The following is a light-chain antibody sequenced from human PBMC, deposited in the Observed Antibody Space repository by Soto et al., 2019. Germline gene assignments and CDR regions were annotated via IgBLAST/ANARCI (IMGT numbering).Light chain of an antibody. CDR1: SSKIGSNT. J-gene: IGLJ2*01. CDR2: SNN. V-gene: IGLV1-44*01. CDR3: AAWDDSLNGQVV. Sequence: QSVLTQPPSASGTPGQRVTISCSGSSSKIGSNTVNWYQQLPGTAPKLLIYSNNQRPSGVPVRFSGSKSGTSASLAISGLQSEDEAYYYCAAWDDSLNGQVVFGGGTKVTVL.